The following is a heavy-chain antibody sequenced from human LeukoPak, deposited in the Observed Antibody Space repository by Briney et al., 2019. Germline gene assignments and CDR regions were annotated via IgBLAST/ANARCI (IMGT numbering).Heavy chain of an antibody. D-gene: IGHD3-10*01. V-gene: IGHV4-31*03. CDR1: GGSISSGGYY. Sequence: SQTLSLTCTVSGGSISSGGYYWSWIRQHPGKSLEWIGYIYYSGSTYYNPSLKSRVTISVDTSKNQFSLKLSSVTAADTAVYYCARDPLWFGEDDAFDIWGQGTMVTVSS. CDR2: IYYSGST. J-gene: IGHJ3*02. CDR3: ARDPLWFGEDDAFDI.